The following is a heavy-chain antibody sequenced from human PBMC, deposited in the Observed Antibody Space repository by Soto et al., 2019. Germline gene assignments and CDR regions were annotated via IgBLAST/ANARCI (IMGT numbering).Heavy chain of an antibody. V-gene: IGHV1-18*01. Sequence: QVQLVQSGAEGKKPGASVKVSCKASGYTFTSYGISWVRQAPGQGLEWMGWISAYNGNTNYAQKLQGRVTMTTATSTSTAYVELRSLRSDDTAVYYCAACIAVAGTRYCDYWGQGTLVTVSS. D-gene: IGHD6-19*01. CDR3: AACIAVAGTRYCDY. CDR2: ISAYNGNT. CDR1: GYTFTSYG. J-gene: IGHJ4*02.